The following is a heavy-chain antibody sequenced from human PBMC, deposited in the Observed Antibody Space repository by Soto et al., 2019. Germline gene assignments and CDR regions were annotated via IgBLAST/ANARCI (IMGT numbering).Heavy chain of an antibody. CDR1: GFTFSSYS. D-gene: IGHD6-19*01. Sequence: EAQLVESGGGLVQPGGSLRLSCAASGFTFSSYSMNWVRQAPGQGLEWISYISSSSSTIYYADSVQGRFTISRDNARNSLYLQMKSLRDEDTAMYYCARDSPTGWHFDYWGQGALVTVSS. CDR3: ARDSPTGWHFDY. J-gene: IGHJ4*02. V-gene: IGHV3-48*02. CDR2: ISSSSSTI.